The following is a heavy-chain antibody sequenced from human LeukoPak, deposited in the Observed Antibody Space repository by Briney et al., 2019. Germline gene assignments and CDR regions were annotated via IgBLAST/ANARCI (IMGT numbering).Heavy chain of an antibody. D-gene: IGHD1-1*01. V-gene: IGHV4-34*01. CDR3: ARGPTISETGYFDY. J-gene: IGHJ4*03. CDR1: GGSFSAYY. Sequence: SETLSLTCAVYGGSFSAYYWSWIRQSPGKGLEWIAEINHRGDTNYNPSVKSRVSISVDTSKNQFSLRVTSLTAADTAVYYCARGPTISETGYFDYWGQGTLVTVSS. CDR2: INHRGDT.